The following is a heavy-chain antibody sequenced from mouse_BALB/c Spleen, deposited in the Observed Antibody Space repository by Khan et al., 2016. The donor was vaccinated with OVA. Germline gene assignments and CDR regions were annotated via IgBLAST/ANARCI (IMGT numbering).Heavy chain of an antibody. Sequence: QVQLQQSGAELARPGASVKMSCKASGYTFTSYTMHWVKQRPGQGLEWIGYIIPSTVYTNYNQMFKDKATLTADKSSSTAYLQMSSLTSEDSAVYYCAMDFHYYHSRGAMDNWGQGTSVTVSS. D-gene: IGHD1-2*01. CDR1: GYTFTSYT. CDR2: IIPSTVYT. V-gene: IGHV1-4*01. CDR3: AMDFHYYHSRGAMDN. J-gene: IGHJ4*01.